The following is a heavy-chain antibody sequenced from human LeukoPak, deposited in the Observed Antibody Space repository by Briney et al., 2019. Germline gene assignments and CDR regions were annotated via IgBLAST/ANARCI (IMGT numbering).Heavy chain of an antibody. CDR3: ARAIPGHYYYYYYMDV. J-gene: IGHJ6*03. V-gene: IGHV4-4*07. CDR1: GGSISSYY. Sequence: PSETLSLTCTVSGGSISSYYWSWIRQPAGKGLEWIGRIYTSGSTNYNPSLKSRVTMSVDTSKNQFSLKLSSVTAADTAVYYCARAIPGHYYYYYYMDVWGKGTTVTVSS. CDR2: IYTSGST.